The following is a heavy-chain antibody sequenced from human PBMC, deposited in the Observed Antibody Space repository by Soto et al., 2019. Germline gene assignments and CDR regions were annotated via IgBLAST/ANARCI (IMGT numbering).Heavy chain of an antibody. CDR2: IYHSGTT. CDR3: AIPGAGDFDY. D-gene: IGHD1-26*01. CDR1: CASISNTDW. Sequence: SETLSLTCAVSCASISNTDWWSWVRQPPGKGLEWIGEIYHSGTTNCDPSLKSRVTISLDKSKSLFSLTLTSLTTADTAVYYCAIPGAGDFDYWGQGTLVTVSS. J-gene: IGHJ4*02. V-gene: IGHV4-4*02.